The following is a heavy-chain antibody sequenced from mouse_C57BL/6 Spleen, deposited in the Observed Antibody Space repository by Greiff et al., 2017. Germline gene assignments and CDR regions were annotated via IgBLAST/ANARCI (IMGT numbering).Heavy chain of an antibody. J-gene: IGHJ1*03. CDR1: GYTFTDYN. CDR2: INPNNGGT. Sequence: VQLKESGPELVKPGASVKIPCKASGYTFTDYNMDWVKQSHGKSLEWIGDINPNNGGTIYNQKFKGKATLTVDKSSSTAYMELRSLTSEDTAVYYCARWDYDYALYFDVWGTGTTVTVSS. CDR3: ARWDYDYALYFDV. V-gene: IGHV1-18*01. D-gene: IGHD2-4*01.